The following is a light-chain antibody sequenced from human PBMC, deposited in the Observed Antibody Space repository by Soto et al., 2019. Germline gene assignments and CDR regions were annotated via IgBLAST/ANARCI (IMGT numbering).Light chain of an antibody. CDR2: GAS. J-gene: IGKJ2*01. V-gene: IGKV1-39*01. Sequence: DIQLTQSPSSLSASVGDRVTMTCRTKQSISTFLNWFQQRPGKAHKLLISGASSLQSGVPSRFSGSGSGTEFTLTISSLQPEDSATYFCQQSYRTYTFGQGTKLEIK. CDR3: QQSYRTYT. CDR1: QSISTF.